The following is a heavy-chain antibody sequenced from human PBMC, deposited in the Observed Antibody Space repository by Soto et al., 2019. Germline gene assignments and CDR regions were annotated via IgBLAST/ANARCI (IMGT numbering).Heavy chain of an antibody. CDR2: IYSGGST. CDR3: ARDEYGMDV. Sequence: LRLSWAVSGFTVSSNYMSWVRQAPGKGLEWVSVIYSGGSTYYADSVKGRFTISRDNSKNTLYLQMNSLRAEDTAVYYCARDEYGMDVWGQGTTVTVSS. CDR1: GFTVSSNY. J-gene: IGHJ6*02. V-gene: IGHV3-53*01.